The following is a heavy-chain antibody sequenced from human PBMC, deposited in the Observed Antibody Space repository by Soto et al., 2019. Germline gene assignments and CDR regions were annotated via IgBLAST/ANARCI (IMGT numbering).Heavy chain of an antibody. J-gene: IGHJ4*02. CDR2: IYSDGTT. D-gene: IGHD1-26*01. CDR3: ARATTLAFDY. CDR1: GLIVSTNY. Sequence: PGGSLRLSCAAPGLIVSTNYMNWVRQAPGKGLEWVSIIYSDGTTYHADSVKGRFTISRDNSKNILYLQMNSLRVEDTAVYYCARATTLAFDYWGQGTLVTVSS. V-gene: IGHV3-66*01.